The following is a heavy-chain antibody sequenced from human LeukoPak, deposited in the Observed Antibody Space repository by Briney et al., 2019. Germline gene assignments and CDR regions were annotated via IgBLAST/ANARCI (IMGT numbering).Heavy chain of an antibody. CDR1: GFTFGDHA. Sequence: PTGGSLRLSCTGSGFTFGDHAMSWVRQAPGKGLEWVGFIGSKAYRGTTEYAASVKGRFTISRDDSASIAYLQMSSLRTEDTAVYYCARGPIQLWIHNAMDVWGQGTTVTVSS. CDR3: ARGPIQLWIHNAMDV. V-gene: IGHV3-49*04. J-gene: IGHJ6*02. D-gene: IGHD5-18*01. CDR2: IGSKAYRGTT.